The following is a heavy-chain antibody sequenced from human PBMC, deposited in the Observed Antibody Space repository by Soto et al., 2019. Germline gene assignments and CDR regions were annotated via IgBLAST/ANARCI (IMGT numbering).Heavy chain of an antibody. D-gene: IGHD3-10*01. CDR2: ISTSNGNT. V-gene: IGHV1-18*04. J-gene: IGHJ4*02. CDR3: ARRSGSYIYYYYFDQ. CDR1: GYTFTTYG. Sequence: QVQLVQSGAEVKKPGASVKVSCKASGYTFTTYGINWVRQAPGQGLEWMGWISTSNGNTNYAQSLQGRVTMTTDTSTSTAYMELRSLRSDDSAVYYCARRSGSYIYYYYFDQWGQGTLVTVSS.